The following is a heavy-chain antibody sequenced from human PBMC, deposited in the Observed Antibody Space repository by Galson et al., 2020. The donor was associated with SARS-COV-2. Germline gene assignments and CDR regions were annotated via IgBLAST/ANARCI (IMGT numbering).Heavy chain of an antibody. D-gene: IGHD6-13*01. CDR3: ARDFQYSIDY. CDR2: TYYRSKWYN. J-gene: IGHJ4*01. CDR1: GDSVSSDSAA. V-gene: IGHV6-1*01. Sequence: SETLSLTCAISGDSVSSDSAAWNWIRQSPSRGLEWLGRTYYRSKWYNDYVQSVESRITIKPDTSRNQFSLHLDSVIPEDTAIYYCARDFQYSIDYWSHGALVTVS.